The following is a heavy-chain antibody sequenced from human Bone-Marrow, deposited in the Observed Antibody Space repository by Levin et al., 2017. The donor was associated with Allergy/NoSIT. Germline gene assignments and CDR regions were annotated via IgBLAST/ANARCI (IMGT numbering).Heavy chain of an antibody. CDR2: IHYSGST. D-gene: IGHD3-22*01. CDR1: GGSISSGDYY. V-gene: IGHV4-30-4*01. J-gene: IGHJ4*02. Sequence: PSETLSLTCTVSGGSISSGDYYWSWIRQPPGKGLEWIGHIHYSGSTSYNPSLKSRVSISVDTSKNQFSLKLSSVTAADTAVFYCARLDSSGYRTFDYWGQGTLVTVSS. CDR3: ARLDSSGYRTFDY.